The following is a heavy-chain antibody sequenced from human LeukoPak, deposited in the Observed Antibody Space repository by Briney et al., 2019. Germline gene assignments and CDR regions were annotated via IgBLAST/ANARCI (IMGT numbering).Heavy chain of an antibody. D-gene: IGHD4-17*01. J-gene: IGHJ6*02. CDR1: GFTFSSYG. CDR2: ISNDGSKK. Sequence: GGSLRLSCAASGFTFSSYGMHWVRQAPGKGLDWVAVISNDGSKKYYADSVKGRFTISRDNSKNTLSLQVSSLRTEDTAVYYCAKDSYGDFEYYYYYYGMDVWGQGTTVTVSS. V-gene: IGHV3-30*18. CDR3: AKDSYGDFEYYYYYYGMDV.